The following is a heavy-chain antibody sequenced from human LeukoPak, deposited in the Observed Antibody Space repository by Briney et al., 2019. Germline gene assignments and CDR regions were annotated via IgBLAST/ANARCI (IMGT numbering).Heavy chain of an antibody. CDR2: INAGNGNT. Sequence: GASVKVSCKASGYTFTSYAMHWVRQAPGQRLEWMGWINAGNGNTKYSQKSQGRVTITRDTSASTAYMELSSLRSEDTAVYYCARGRWYSSSYYFDYWGQGTLVTVSS. D-gene: IGHD6-6*01. J-gene: IGHJ4*02. V-gene: IGHV1-3*01. CDR3: ARGRWYSSSYYFDY. CDR1: GYTFTSYA.